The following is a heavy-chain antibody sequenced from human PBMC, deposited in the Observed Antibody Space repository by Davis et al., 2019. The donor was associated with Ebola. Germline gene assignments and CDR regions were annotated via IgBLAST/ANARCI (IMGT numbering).Heavy chain of an antibody. D-gene: IGHD4-17*01. CDR3: AKQDDYVSFDY. Sequence: SETLSLTCAVYGGSFSGYYWSWIRQPPGKGLEWIGYIYYSGSTNYNPSLKSRVTISVDTSKNQFSLKLSSVTAADTAVYYCAKQDDYVSFDYWGQGTLVTVSS. V-gene: IGHV4-59*08. CDR2: IYYSGST. CDR1: GGSFSGYY. J-gene: IGHJ4*02.